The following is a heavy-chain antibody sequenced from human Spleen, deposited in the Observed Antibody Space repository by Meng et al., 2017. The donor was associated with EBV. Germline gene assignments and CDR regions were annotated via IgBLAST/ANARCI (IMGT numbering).Heavy chain of an antibody. CDR1: GGSFSGYY. CDR2: INHSGST. Sequence: QVPLQQWGAGLLKPSETLSLTCAVYGGSFSGYYWSWIRQPPGKGLEWIGEINHSGSTNYNPSLKSRVTISVDTSKNQFSLKLSSVTAADTAVYYCARENYYDSSGSDYWGQGTLVTVSS. CDR3: ARENYYDSSGSDY. V-gene: IGHV4-34*01. D-gene: IGHD3-22*01. J-gene: IGHJ4*02.